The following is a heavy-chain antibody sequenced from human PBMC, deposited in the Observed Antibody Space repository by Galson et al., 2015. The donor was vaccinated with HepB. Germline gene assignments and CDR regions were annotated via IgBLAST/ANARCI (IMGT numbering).Heavy chain of an antibody. Sequence: SLRLSCAASGFTFNSYAMTWVRQAPGKGLEWVSAISLNGGNTFYAASVKGRFTTSRDNSKNTLYLQMNSLRAEDTAVYYCAKRTGRYFDYWGQGTLVTVSS. CDR1: GFTFNSYA. CDR2: ISLNGGNT. CDR3: AKRTGRYFDY. V-gene: IGHV3-23*01. J-gene: IGHJ4*02.